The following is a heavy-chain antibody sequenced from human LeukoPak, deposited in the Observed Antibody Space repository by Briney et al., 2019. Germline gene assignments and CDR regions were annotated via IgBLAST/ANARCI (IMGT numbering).Heavy chain of an antibody. J-gene: IGHJ4*02. D-gene: IGHD6-19*01. CDR2: ISSSGGTI. V-gene: IGHV3-48*03. CDR1: GFTFSSFE. CDR3: AREVPSSGCFDY. Sequence: GGSLRLSCAASGFTFSSFEMNWVRQAPGKGLEWVSYISSSGGTIYYVDSVKGRFTISRDNAKNSLYLQMNSLRAEDTAVYYCAREVPSSGCFDYWGQGTLVTVSS.